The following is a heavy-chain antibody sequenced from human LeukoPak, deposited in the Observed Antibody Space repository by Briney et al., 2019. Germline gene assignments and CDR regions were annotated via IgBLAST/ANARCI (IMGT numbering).Heavy chain of an antibody. CDR1: GYTFTSYY. CDR2: INPSGGST. J-gene: IGHJ5*02. D-gene: IGHD1-7*01. V-gene: IGHV1-46*01. Sequence: VASVKVSCKASGYTFTSYYMHWVRQAPGQGLEWMGIINPSGGSTSYAQKFQGRVTMTRDMSTSTVYMELSSLRSEDTAVYYCARGHRENVQTGTTLGHWFDPWGQGTLVTVSS. CDR3: ARGHRENVQTGTTLGHWFDP.